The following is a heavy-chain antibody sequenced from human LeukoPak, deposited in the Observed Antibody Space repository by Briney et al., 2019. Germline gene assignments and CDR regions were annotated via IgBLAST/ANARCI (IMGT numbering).Heavy chain of an antibody. J-gene: IGHJ3*02. V-gene: IGHV3-48*01. CDR3: ARDGLDAFDI. CDR2: ISSSSSTI. CDR1: GFTFSSYG. Sequence: PGGSLRLSCAASGFTFSSYGMSWVRLAPGKGLEWVSYISSSSSTIYYADSVKGRFTISRDNAKNSLYLQMNSLRAEDTAVYYCARDGLDAFDIWGQGTMVTVSS.